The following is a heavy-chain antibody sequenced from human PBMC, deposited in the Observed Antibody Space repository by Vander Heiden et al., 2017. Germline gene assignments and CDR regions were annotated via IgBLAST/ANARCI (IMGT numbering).Heavy chain of an antibody. CDR1: GFTFRDYD. CDR2: ISSSGSTI. CDR3: ARAPMIVVVNDAFDI. D-gene: IGHD3-22*01. J-gene: IGHJ3*02. V-gene: IGHV3-11*01. Sequence: VQLVEAGGGLVKPGGSLRLSCAASGFTFRDYDMSWIRQDPGKGLEWVSYISSSGSTIYYADSVKGRFTISRDNAKNSLYLQMNSLRAEDTAVYYCARAPMIVVVNDAFDIWGQGTMVTVSS.